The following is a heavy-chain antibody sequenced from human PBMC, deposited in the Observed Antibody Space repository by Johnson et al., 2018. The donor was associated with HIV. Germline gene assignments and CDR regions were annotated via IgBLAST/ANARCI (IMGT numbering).Heavy chain of an antibody. V-gene: IGHV3-66*01. CDR2: IYSDGAT. CDR3: ARDGNAGYCTNGVCYSDAFDI. J-gene: IGHJ3*02. D-gene: IGHD2-8*01. CDR1: GFTVSSTY. Sequence: EQLVESGGGLVQPGGSLRLSCAASGFTVSSTYMSWVRQAPGKGLEWVSIIYSDGATYYADSIKGRFTISRDTSKNILYLQMNSLRAEDTAVYYCARDGNAGYCTNGVCYSDAFDIWGQGEMVTVSS.